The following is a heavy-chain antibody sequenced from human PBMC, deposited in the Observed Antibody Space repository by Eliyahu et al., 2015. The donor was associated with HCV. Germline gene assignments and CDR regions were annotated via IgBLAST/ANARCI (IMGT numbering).Heavy chain of an antibody. CDR2: ISAYNGNT. J-gene: IGHJ4*02. CDR1: GYTFTSYG. V-gene: IGHV1-18*01. D-gene: IGHD4-11*01. Sequence: QVQLVQSGAEVETPGASVKVSCKXSGYTFTSYGISWVRQAPVQGLEWMGXISAYNGNTNYAQKFQDRVTMTTDTSTSAAYMELRGLRSDDTAVYYCARDPGYSNLIGYFDYWGQGSLVTVSS. CDR3: ARDPGYSNLIGYFDY.